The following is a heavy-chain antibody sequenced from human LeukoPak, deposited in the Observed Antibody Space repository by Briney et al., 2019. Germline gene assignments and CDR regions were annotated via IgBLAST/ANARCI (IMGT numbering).Heavy chain of an antibody. V-gene: IGHV4-39*07. CDR1: GGSISSSSYY. CDR2: IYYSGST. Sequence: SETLSLICTVSGGSISSSSYYWGWIRQPPGKGLEWIGSIYYSGSTYYNPSLKSRVTISVDTSKNQLSLKLSSVTAADTAVYYCARVPGITIFGVVPNYYMDVWGKGTTVTVSS. J-gene: IGHJ6*03. D-gene: IGHD3-3*01. CDR3: ARVPGITIFGVVPNYYMDV.